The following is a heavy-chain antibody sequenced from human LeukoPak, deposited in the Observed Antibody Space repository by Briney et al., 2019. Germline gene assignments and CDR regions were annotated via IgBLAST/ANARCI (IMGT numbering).Heavy chain of an antibody. CDR2: IYENGGTT. J-gene: IGHJ4*02. D-gene: IGHD3-10*01. V-gene: IGHV3-23*01. CDR1: GFTFRSHA. Sequence: GGSLRLSCVGSGFTFRSHAMSWVRQAPEKGLEFVSGIYENGGTTYYAGSVKGRFSISRDNSKNTLYLQMDSLRAEDTAVYYCASTRVCGGVLLRPDCLYFEDWGQGTLVTVSS. CDR3: ASTRVCGGVLLRPDCLYFED.